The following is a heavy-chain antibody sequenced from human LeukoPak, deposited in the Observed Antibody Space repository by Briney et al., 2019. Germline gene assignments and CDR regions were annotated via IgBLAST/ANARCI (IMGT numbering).Heavy chain of an antibody. CDR3: ARKGYCSSTSCSNYYYYGMDV. Sequence: GGSLRLSCAASGFTFSSYWMSWVRQAPGKGLEWVANIKQDGSEKYYVDSVKGRFTISRDSAKNSLYLQMNSLRAEDKAVYYCARKGYCSSTSCSNYYYYGMDVWGKGTTVTVSS. CDR1: GFTFSSYW. J-gene: IGHJ6*04. V-gene: IGHV3-7*03. D-gene: IGHD2-2*01. CDR2: IKQDGSEK.